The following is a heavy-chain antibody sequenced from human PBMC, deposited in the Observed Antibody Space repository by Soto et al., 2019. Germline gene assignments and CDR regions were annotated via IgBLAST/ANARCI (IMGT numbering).Heavy chain of an antibody. CDR3: ARDLYYTPMDSYGMDV. D-gene: IGHD5-18*01. V-gene: IGHV1-69*06. CDR1: GGTFSSYA. CDR2: IIPIFGKA. Sequence: SVKVSCKASGGTFSSYAISWVRQAPGQVLEWMGVIIPIFGKANYAQKFQGRVTITADKSTSTAYMELSSLRSEDTAVYYCARDLYYTPMDSYGMDVGGQGSTVPVSS. J-gene: IGHJ6*02.